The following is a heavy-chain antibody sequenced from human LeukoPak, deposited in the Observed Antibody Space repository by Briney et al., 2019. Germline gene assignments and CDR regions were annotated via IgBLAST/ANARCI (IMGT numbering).Heavy chain of an antibody. Sequence: SETLSLTCAVSGGSISSNGYYWGWIRQPPGKGLEWIGSIYYTGSTFDNPSLKSRVTISMDKSRNQLSLKLSSVTAADTAVYFCARAGYSSTWSRPYYFDYWGQGTLVTVSS. CDR1: GGSISSNGYY. D-gene: IGHD6-13*01. J-gene: IGHJ4*02. V-gene: IGHV4-39*07. CDR2: IYYTGST. CDR3: ARAGYSSTWSRPYYFDY.